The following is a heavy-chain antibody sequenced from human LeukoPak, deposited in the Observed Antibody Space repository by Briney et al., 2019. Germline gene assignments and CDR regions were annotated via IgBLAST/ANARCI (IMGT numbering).Heavy chain of an antibody. D-gene: IGHD2-15*01. Sequence: PGGSLRLSCAASGFSFRTYGMHWVRQAPGKGLEWVAIIWSDGSNEDYADSVKGRFTISRDNSKNTLYLQMNSLRAEDTAVYYCARDPGGSAFDIWGQGTMVIVSS. V-gene: IGHV3-33*01. CDR1: GFSFRTYG. J-gene: IGHJ3*02. CDR2: IWSDGSNE. CDR3: ARDPGGSAFDI.